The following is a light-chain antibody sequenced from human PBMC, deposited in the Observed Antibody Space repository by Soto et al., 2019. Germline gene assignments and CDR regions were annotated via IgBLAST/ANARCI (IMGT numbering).Light chain of an antibody. J-gene: IGLJ2*01. CDR2: DVS. V-gene: IGLV2-11*01. Sequence: QSVLTQPRSVSGSPGQSVTISCTGTSSDVGGYNYVSWYQQHPGKAPKLMIYDVSKRPSWVPDRFSGSKSGNTASLTISGLQAEDEADYYCCSYAGSYTFVFGGGTKLTVL. CDR3: CSYAGSYTFV. CDR1: SSDVGGYNY.